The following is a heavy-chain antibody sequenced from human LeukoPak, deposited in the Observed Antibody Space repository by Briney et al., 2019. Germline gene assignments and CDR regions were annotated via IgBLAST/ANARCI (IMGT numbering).Heavy chain of an antibody. CDR1: GFTFSSYA. CDR2: ISGSGGST. CDR3: AKDSTRGYDFWSGYGGFDY. V-gene: IGHV3-23*01. D-gene: IGHD3-3*01. Sequence: PGGSLRLSCAASGFTFSSYAMSWVRQAPGKGLEWVSAISGSGGSTYYADSVKGRFTISRDNSKNTLYLQMNSLRAEDTAVYYCAKDSTRGYDFWSGYGGFDYWGQGTLVTVSS. J-gene: IGHJ4*02.